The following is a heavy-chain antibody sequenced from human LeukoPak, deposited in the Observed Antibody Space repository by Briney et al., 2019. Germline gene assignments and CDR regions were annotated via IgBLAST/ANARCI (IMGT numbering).Heavy chain of an antibody. V-gene: IGHV1-2*02. D-gene: IGHD2-2*01. CDR2: INPNSGGT. J-gene: IGHJ4*02. CDR1: GYTFTGYY. CDR3: ARKSAVRKTSEFDY. Sequence: VASVKVSCKASGYTFTGYYINWVRQAPGQGLEWMGWINPNSGGTNYPQKFQGRVTMTTDTSISTAYMELSSLRSDDTAVYYCARKSAVRKTSEFDYWGQGTLVTVS.